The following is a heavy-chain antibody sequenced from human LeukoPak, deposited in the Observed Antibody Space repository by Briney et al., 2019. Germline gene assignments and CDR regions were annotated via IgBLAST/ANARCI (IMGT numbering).Heavy chain of an antibody. D-gene: IGHD3-10*01. CDR3: ARRVYGSGSDYNVWWFDP. CDR2: INPNSGGT. CDR1: GYTFTGYY. Sequence: ASLKVSCKASGYTFTGYYMHWVRQAPGQRLEWMGWINPNSGGTNYAQKFQGRVTMTRDTSISTAYMELSRLKSDDTAVYYCARRVYGSGSDYNVWWFDPWGQGTLVTVSS. V-gene: IGHV1-2*02. J-gene: IGHJ5*02.